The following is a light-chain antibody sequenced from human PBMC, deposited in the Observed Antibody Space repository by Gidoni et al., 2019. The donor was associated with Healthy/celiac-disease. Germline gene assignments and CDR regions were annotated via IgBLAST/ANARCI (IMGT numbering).Light chain of an antibody. CDR3: YSAADNIGV. Sequence: SYELTHPSSVSVSPGQTARITCSGDVLAKKYARWFQQKPGQAPVLVIYKDSERPSGIPERFSGSSSGTTVTLTISGAQVEDEADYYCYSAADNIGVFGGGTKLTVL. CDR2: KDS. V-gene: IGLV3-27*01. CDR1: VLAKKY. J-gene: IGLJ3*02.